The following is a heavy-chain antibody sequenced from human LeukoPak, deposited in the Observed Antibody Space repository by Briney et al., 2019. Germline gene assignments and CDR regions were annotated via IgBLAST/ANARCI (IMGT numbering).Heavy chain of an antibody. D-gene: IGHD4-17*01. CDR2: IHYSGIT. V-gene: IGHV4-39*01. CDR1: GGPISTNKYY. J-gene: IGHJ5*02. Sequence: SETLSLTCTVSGGPISTNKYYWGWIRQPPGRGLEWIGSIHYSGITYYNPSLKSRVTISVDTSKNQFSLTLTSVTAADTSVYYCVRRRGDGDYRPESWGQGTLVTVSS. CDR3: VRRRGDGDYRPES.